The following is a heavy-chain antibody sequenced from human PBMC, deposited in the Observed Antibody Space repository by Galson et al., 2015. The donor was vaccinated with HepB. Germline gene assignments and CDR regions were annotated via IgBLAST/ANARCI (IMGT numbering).Heavy chain of an antibody. CDR1: GYSISSGYY. J-gene: IGHJ4*02. CDR3: ARDGGTTVVTRPIDY. Sequence: LSLTCTVSGYSISSGYYWGWIRQPPGKGLEWIGSIYHSGSTYYNPSLKSRVTISVDTSKNQFSLKLSSVTAADTAVYYCARDGGTTVVTRPIDYWGQGTLVTVSS. V-gene: IGHV4-38-2*02. CDR2: IYHSGST. D-gene: IGHD4-23*01.